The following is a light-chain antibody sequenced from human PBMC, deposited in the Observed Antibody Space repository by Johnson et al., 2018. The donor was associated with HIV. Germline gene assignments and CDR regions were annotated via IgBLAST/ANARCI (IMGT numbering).Light chain of an antibody. CDR1: SSNIGNNY. J-gene: IGLJ1*01. Sequence: QSVLTQSPSVSAAPGQKVTISCSGSSSNIGNNYVSWYQQLPGTAPKLLIYENNMRPSGIPDRFSGSKSGTSATLGIAGLQTGDEADYYCGTWDNSLSTGAVFGTGTKFTVL. CDR2: ENN. V-gene: IGLV1-51*02. CDR3: GTWDNSLSTGAV.